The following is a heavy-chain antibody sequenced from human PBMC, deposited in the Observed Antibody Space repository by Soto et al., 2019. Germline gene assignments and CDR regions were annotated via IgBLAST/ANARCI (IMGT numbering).Heavy chain of an antibody. CDR1: GFTFSSYW. J-gene: IGHJ6*02. D-gene: IGHD6-19*01. CDR3: AREWKQLLIGYGMDV. V-gene: IGHV3-74*01. CDR2: INSDGSST. Sequence: GGSLRLSCAPSGFTFSSYWMHCVRHAPGKGLVWVSRINSDGSSTSYADSVKGRFTISRDNAKNTLYLQMNSLRAEDTAVYYCAREWKQLLIGYGMDVWGQGTTVTV.